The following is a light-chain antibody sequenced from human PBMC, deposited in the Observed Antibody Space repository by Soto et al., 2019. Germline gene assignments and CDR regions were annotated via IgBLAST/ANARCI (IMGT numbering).Light chain of an antibody. J-gene: IGLJ1*01. CDR1: GSDIGGYNY. V-gene: IGLV2-14*03. CDR2: DVW. CDR3: SSYTADMTYV. Sequence: QAVVTQPASVSGSPGQSITIYCIGTGSDIGGYNYVSWYQQHPGKAPTLMIYDVWARPLGVSHRFSGSKSGNTASLTISGLQGDDEADYYCSSYTADMTYVFGTGTKLTVL.